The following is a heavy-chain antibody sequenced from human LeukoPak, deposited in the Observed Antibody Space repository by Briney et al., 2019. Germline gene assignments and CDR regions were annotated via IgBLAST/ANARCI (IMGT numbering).Heavy chain of an antibody. V-gene: IGHV1-46*01. CDR2: INPSGGST. CDR3: ARDSGYDGDY. J-gene: IGHJ4*02. D-gene: IGHD5-12*01. Sequence: ASVKVSCKASGYTFISYQMHWVRQAPGQGLEWMGIINPSGGSTSYAQKFQGRVTMTRDTSTSTVYMELSSMRSEDTAVYYCARDSGYDGDYWGQGTLVTVSS. CDR1: GYTFISYQ.